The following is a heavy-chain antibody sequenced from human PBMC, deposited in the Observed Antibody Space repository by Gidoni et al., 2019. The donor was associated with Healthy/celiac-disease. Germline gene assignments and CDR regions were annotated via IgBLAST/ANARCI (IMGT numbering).Heavy chain of an antibody. CDR3: ATLSMVRGVGGMDV. CDR2: ST. Sequence: STYYNPSLKSRVTISVDTSKNQFSLKLSSVTAADTAVYYCATLSMVRGVGGMDVWGQGTTVTVSS. V-gene: IGHV4-39*07. J-gene: IGHJ6*02. D-gene: IGHD3-10*01.